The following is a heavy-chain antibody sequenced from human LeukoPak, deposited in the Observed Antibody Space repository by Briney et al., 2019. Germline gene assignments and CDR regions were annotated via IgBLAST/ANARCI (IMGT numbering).Heavy chain of an antibody. CDR2: ISAYNGNT. CDR3: ARDEGPDYYDSSGQFDY. V-gene: IGHV1-18*01. Sequence: ASVKVSRKASGYTFTSYGISWVRQAPGQGLEWMGWISAYNGNTNYAQKLQGRVTMTTDTSTSTAYMELRSLRSDDTAVYYCARDEGPDYYDSSGQFDYWGQGTLVTVSS. D-gene: IGHD3-22*01. CDR1: GYTFTSYG. J-gene: IGHJ4*02.